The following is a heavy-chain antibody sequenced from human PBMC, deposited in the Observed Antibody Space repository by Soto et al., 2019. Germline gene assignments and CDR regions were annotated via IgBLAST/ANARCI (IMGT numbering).Heavy chain of an antibody. CDR3: AREGGESSDGLYYFDS. V-gene: IGHV4-30-4*01. CDR2: IYYSGNT. CDR1: GGSTSSDNY. J-gene: IGHJ4*02. D-gene: IGHD2-21*01. Sequence: QVQLQESGPGLVEPSQTLSLTCTVSGGSTSSDNYWSWIRQPPGKGLEWIGHIYYSGNTDYNPSLKSRLAISIGTSKNQFSLKLSSLTAADTAVYFCAREGGESSDGLYYFDSWGQGSLVTVSS.